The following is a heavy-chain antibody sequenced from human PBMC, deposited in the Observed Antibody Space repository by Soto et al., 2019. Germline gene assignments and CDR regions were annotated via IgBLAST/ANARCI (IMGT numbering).Heavy chain of an antibody. CDR1: GGTFSTYT. Sequence: QVQLVQSGAEVKKPGSSVKVSCKASGGTFSTYTITWVRQAPGQGLEWMGRIIPIIGIINCAQKFQGRVTISAEKFTGTAYMERTGLRFDDTAVYYCAGDPDSHYNDSHASSYPWGQVTLVTVSS. J-gene: IGHJ5*02. CDR2: IIPIIGII. D-gene: IGHD4-4*01. CDR3: AGDPDSHYNDSHASSYP. V-gene: IGHV1-69*08.